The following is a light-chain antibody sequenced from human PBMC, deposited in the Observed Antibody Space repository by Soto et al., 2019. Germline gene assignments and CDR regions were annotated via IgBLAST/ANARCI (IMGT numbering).Light chain of an antibody. CDR2: GAS. CDR1: QSVTTN. J-gene: IGKJ1*01. V-gene: IGKV3-15*01. Sequence: EIVLTQSPATLSVSPGERVTLSCRASQSVTTNLAWYQQKPGQAPRLLIYGASTRASGIPARFSGRGSGTDFTLTITSLQSEDFAIYYCQQYDNWLWTVGQGTKVDIK. CDR3: QQYDNWLWT.